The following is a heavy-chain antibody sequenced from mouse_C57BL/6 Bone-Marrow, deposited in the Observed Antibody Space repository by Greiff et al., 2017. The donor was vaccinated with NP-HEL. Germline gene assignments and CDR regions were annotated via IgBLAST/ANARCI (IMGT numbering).Heavy chain of an antibody. CDR3: AREGGLRRRTYAMYY. D-gene: IGHD2-4*01. CDR2: INYDGSST. J-gene: IGHJ4*01. V-gene: IGHV5-16*01. Sequence: EVKLVESEGGLVQPGSSMKLSCTASGFTFSDYSMAWVRQVPEKGLEWVANINYDGSSTYYLDSLKSRFIFSRDNAKNILYLQMSSLTSEDTATYYCAREGGLRRRTYAMYYWGRGTSVTVSS. CDR1: GFTFSDYS.